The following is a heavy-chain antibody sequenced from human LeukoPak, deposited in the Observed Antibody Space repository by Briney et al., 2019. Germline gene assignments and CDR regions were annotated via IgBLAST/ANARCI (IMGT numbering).Heavy chain of an antibody. CDR2: ISSSGTIE. D-gene: IGHD2-2*02. Sequence: GGSLRLSCVASGFTLSGHSMNWVRQSPGKGLEWVSYISSSGTIEFYADSVKGRFAISRENGKNALYLQMNSLRAEDTAVYYCARDSGRYCTLDSCYTDFNYWGRGTLVSVSS. CDR1: GFTLSGHS. J-gene: IGHJ4*01. CDR3: ARDSGRYCTLDSCYTDFNY. V-gene: IGHV3-48*04.